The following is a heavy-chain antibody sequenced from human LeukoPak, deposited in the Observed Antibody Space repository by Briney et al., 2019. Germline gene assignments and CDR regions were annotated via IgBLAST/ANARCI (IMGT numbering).Heavy chain of an antibody. V-gene: IGHV4-59*01. Sequence: SETLSLTCTVSGGSISSYYWSWIRQPPGKGLEWIGYIYYSGSTNYNPSLKSRVTISVDTSKNQFSLKLSSVTAADTAVYYCARGWFGTALLSYYCMDVWGKGTTVTVSS. D-gene: IGHD3-10*01. CDR3: ARGWFGTALLSYYCMDV. J-gene: IGHJ6*03. CDR1: GGSISSYY. CDR2: IYYSGST.